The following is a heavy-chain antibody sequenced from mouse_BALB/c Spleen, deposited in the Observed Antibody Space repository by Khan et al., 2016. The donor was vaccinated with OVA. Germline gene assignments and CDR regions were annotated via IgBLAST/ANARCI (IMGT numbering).Heavy chain of an antibody. J-gene: IGHJ3*01. V-gene: IGHV9-3*02. D-gene: IGHD2-1*01. CDR2: INTNTGEP. CDR3: ARGNDYVGNSWFAY. Sequence: QIQLVQSGPELKKPGETVKISCKASGYTFTNYGINWVKQAPGKGLKWMGWINTNTGEPTYAEEFKGRFAFSLETSASTAYLQLNNLKNEDTATYFFARGNDYVGNSWFAYWGQGTLVPVSA. CDR1: GYTFTNYG.